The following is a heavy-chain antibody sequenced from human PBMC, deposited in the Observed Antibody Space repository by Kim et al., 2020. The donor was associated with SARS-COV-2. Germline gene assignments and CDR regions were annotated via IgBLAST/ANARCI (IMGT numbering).Heavy chain of an antibody. CDR3: ARVTVYGSGSYHGGYYYGMDV. V-gene: IGHV3-33*01. CDR2: IWYDGSNK. J-gene: IGHJ6*02. Sequence: GGSLRLSCAASGFTFSSYGMHWVRQAPGKGLEWVAVIWYDGSNKYYADSVKGRFTISRDNSKNTLYLQMNSLRAEDTAVYYCARVTVYGSGSYHGGYYYGMDVWGQGTTVTVSS. CDR1: GFTFSSYG. D-gene: IGHD3-10*01.